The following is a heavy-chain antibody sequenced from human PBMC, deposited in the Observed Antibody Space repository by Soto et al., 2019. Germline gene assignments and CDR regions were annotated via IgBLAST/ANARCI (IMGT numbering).Heavy chain of an antibody. Sequence: GASVKVSCKASGGTFSSYAISWVRQAPGQGLEWMGGIIPIFGTANYAQRFQGRVTITADKSTSTAYVELSSLRSEDTAVYFCARGRSATYSYPYYFDYWGQGTLVTVSS. D-gene: IGHD5-18*01. CDR2: IIPIFGTA. CDR1: GGTFSSYA. J-gene: IGHJ4*02. CDR3: ARGRSATYSYPYYFDY. V-gene: IGHV1-69*06.